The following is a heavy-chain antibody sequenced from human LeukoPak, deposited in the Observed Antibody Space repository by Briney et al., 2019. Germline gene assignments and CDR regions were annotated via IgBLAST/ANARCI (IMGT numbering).Heavy chain of an antibody. Sequence: GGSLRLSCAASGFTFSTYAMHWVRQAPGKGLEWVSGISWNSGSIGYADSVKGRFTISRDNAKNSLYLQMNSLRAEDTALYYCAKDTSGYPSTLDYWGQGTLVTVSS. CDR3: AKDTSGYPSTLDY. CDR1: GFTFSTYA. D-gene: IGHD3-3*01. V-gene: IGHV3-9*01. CDR2: ISWNSGSI. J-gene: IGHJ4*02.